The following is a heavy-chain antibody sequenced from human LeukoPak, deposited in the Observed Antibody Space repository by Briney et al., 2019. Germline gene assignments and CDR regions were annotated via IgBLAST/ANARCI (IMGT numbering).Heavy chain of an antibody. CDR1: GGPISSYY. V-gene: IGHV4-59*01. CDR2: IHYSGST. J-gene: IGHJ5*02. D-gene: IGHD3-3*01. CDR3: ARVYRSRITIFGGVIIPSWFEH. Sequence: SETLSLTCTVSGGPISSYYWRWIRQPPGKGLEWIGYIHYSGSTNYNPTLQRRVTISVDTSKDQFSLKLSSVTAADTAVYYCARVYRSRITIFGGVIIPSWFEHWGQGTLVTVSS.